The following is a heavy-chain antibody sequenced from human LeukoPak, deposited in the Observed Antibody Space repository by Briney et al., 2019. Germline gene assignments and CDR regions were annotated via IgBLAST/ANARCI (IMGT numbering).Heavy chain of an antibody. J-gene: IGHJ4*02. CDR1: GYTFTSYG. Sequence: ASVKVSCKASGYTFTSYGISWVRQAPGQGLEWMGWINPNSGGTNYAQKFQGRVTMTRDTSISTAYMELSRLRSDDTAVYYCARDRGSISIAARLWGQGTLVTVSS. CDR3: ARDRGSISIAARL. CDR2: INPNSGGT. D-gene: IGHD6-6*01. V-gene: IGHV1-2*02.